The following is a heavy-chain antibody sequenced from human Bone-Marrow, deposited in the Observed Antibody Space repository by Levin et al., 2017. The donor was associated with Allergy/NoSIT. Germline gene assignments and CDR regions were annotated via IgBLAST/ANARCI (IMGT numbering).Heavy chain of an antibody. CDR2: IKSKSGNETT. CDR3: AREGPGGAPHDS. V-gene: IGHV3-15*01. CDR1: GFSFTNPW. D-gene: IGHD3-16*01. J-gene: IGHJ4*02. Sequence: GESLKISCEGFGFSFTNPWMSWVRQAPGKGLEWVGRIKSKSGNETTVYAAPVKGRFIISRDDSKKAVYLQMNSLRPEDTAVYYCAREGPGGAPHDSWGQGTLVTVSS.